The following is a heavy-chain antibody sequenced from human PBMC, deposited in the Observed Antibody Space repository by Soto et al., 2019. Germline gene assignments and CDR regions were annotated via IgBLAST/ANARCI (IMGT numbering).Heavy chain of an antibody. CDR1: GGSISSSSYY. V-gene: IGHV4-39*01. J-gene: IGHJ4*02. CDR3: ARLVVVVAATGTIDY. CDR2: IYYSGST. Sequence: QLQLQESGPGLVKPSETLSLTCTVSGGSISSSSYYWGWIRQPPGKGLEWIGSIYYSGSTYYNPSLKSRVTLSVDTSKNRFSLTLSSVTAADTAVYYCARLVVVVAATGTIDYWGQGTLVTVSS. D-gene: IGHD2-15*01.